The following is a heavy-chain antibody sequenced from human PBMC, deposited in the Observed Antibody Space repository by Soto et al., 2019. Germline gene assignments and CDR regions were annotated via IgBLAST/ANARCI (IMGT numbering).Heavy chain of an antibody. Sequence: WETLSLTCTVSGGSISSYYWSWIRQPPGKGLEWIGYIYYSGSTNYNPSLKSRVTISVDTSKNQFSLKLSSVTAADTAVYYCARGKQLGEYYFDYWGQGTLVTVSS. V-gene: IGHV4-59*01. CDR1: GGSISSYY. CDR3: ARGKQLGEYYFDY. D-gene: IGHD6-6*01. CDR2: IYYSGST. J-gene: IGHJ4*02.